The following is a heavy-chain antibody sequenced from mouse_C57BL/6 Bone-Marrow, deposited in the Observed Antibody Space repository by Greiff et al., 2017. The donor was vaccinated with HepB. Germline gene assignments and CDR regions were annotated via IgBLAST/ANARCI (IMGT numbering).Heavy chain of an antibody. V-gene: IGHV7-3*01. D-gene: IGHD1-1*01. CDR3: ASPSPATVVGPYAMDY. CDR2: IRNKANGYTT. J-gene: IGHJ4*01. Sequence: EVKLMESGGGLVQPGGSLSLSCAASGFTFTDYYMSWVRQPPGKALEWLGFIRNKANGYTTEYSASVKGRFTISRDNSQSILYLQMNALRAEDSATYYCASPSPATVVGPYAMDYWGQGTSVTVSS. CDR1: GFTFTDYY.